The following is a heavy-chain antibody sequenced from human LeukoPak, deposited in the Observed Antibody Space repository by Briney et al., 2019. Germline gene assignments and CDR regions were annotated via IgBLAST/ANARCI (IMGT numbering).Heavy chain of an antibody. CDR1: GYTFTSYG. Sequence: ASVKVSCKASGYTFTSYGISWVRQAPGQGLEWMGWISAYNGNTNYAQKLQGRVTMTEDTSTDTAYMELSSLRSEDTAVYYCATISGSYGYWGQGTLVTVSS. CDR3: ATISGSYGY. V-gene: IGHV1-18*01. J-gene: IGHJ4*02. D-gene: IGHD1-26*01. CDR2: ISAYNGNT.